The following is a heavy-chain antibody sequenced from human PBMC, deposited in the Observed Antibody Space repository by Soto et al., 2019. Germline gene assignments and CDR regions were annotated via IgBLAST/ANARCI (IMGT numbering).Heavy chain of an antibody. Sequence: GGSLRLSCSASGFTFSSYAMNWVRQAPEKGLEYVSAISSSGGSTYYADFVKGRFTISRDNFKNTLYLQMSSLRAEDTAVYYCVVVAGTEWFDPWGQGTLVTVSS. J-gene: IGHJ5*02. D-gene: IGHD2-15*01. V-gene: IGHV3-64D*08. CDR1: GFTFSSYA. CDR3: VVVAGTEWFDP. CDR2: ISSSGGST.